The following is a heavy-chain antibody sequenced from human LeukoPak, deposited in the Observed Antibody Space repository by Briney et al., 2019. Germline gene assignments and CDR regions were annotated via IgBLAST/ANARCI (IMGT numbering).Heavy chain of an antibody. CDR3: AIYDSRGDFDY. J-gene: IGHJ4*02. Sequence: GGSLRLSCAASGFTFSSYGMPWVRQAPGKGLEWEAFIRNDESDRDHADSVKGRFTISRDNSKNTLYLQMNSLRPEDTGVYYCAIYDSRGDFDYWGQGTQVTVSA. CDR2: IRNDESDR. V-gene: IGHV3-30*02. CDR1: GFTFSSYG. D-gene: IGHD3-22*01.